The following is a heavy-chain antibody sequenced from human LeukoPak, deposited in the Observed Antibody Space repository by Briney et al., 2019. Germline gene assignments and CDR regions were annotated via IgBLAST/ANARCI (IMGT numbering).Heavy chain of an antibody. CDR3: ATVRTATIQNAFDI. J-gene: IGHJ3*02. CDR2: IYPGDSDT. CDR1: GYSFISYW. D-gene: IGHD2-15*01. V-gene: IGHV5-51*01. Sequence: GESLQISCQGSGYSFISYWIGWGRQMPGKGLEWMGIIYPGDSDTRYSPSFQGQVTFSADKSISTAYLQWSSLKASDTAMYYCATVRTATIQNAFDIWGQGTMVTVSS.